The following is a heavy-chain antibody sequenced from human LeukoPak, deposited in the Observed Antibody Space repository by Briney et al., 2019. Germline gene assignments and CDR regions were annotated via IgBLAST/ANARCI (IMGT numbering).Heavy chain of an antibody. J-gene: IGHJ4*02. CDR3: ARDPLAGYYSSTLFDY. CDR1: GYTFTSYG. Sequence: ASVKVSCKASGYTFTSYGISWVRQAPGQGLEWMGWISAYNGNTNYAQKLQGRVTVTTDTSTSTAYMELRSLRSDDTAVYYCARDPLAGYYSSTLFDYWGQGTLVTVSS. D-gene: IGHD3-3*01. V-gene: IGHV1-18*01. CDR2: ISAYNGNT.